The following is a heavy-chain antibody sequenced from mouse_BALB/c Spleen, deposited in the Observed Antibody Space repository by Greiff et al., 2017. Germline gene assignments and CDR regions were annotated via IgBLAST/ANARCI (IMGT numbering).Heavy chain of an antibody. CDR2: IDPANGNT. Sequence: VHVKQSGAELVKPGASVKLSCTASGFNIKDTYMHWVKQRPEQGLEWIGRIDPANGNTKYDPKFQGKATITADTSSNTAYLQLSSLTSEDTAVYYCACSYPFAYWGQGTLVTVSA. D-gene: IGHD1-1*01. V-gene: IGHV14-3*02. CDR3: ACSYPFAY. J-gene: IGHJ3*01. CDR1: GFNIKDTY.